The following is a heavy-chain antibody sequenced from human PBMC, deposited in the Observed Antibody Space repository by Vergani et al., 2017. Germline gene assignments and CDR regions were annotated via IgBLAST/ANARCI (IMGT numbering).Heavy chain of an antibody. J-gene: IGHJ3*02. D-gene: IGHD6-13*01. CDR3: ARRGSSSWSPSLGDAFDI. CDR1: GGTFSSYA. CDR2: IIPIFGTA. V-gene: IGHV1-69*01. Sequence: QVQLVQSGAEVKKPGSSVKVSCKASGGTFSSYAISWVRQAPGQGLEWMGGIIPIFGTANYAQKFQGRVTITADESTSTAYMELSSLRSEDTAVYYCARRGSSSWSPSLGDAFDIWGQGTMVTVSS.